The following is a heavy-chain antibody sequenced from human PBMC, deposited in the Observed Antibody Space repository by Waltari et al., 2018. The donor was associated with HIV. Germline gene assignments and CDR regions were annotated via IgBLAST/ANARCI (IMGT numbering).Heavy chain of an antibody. CDR1: GYSFTSYW. CDR2: IYPGDSGT. Sequence: EVQLVQSGAEVKKPGESLKISCKGSGYSFTSYWIGWVRQMPGKGLGWMGIIYPGDSGTRYSPSFQGQVTISADKSISTAYLQLSSLKASDTAMYYCARQRYSYGSYYYYYGMDVWGQGTTVTVSS. D-gene: IGHD5-18*01. CDR3: ARQRYSYGSYYYYYGMDV. V-gene: IGHV5-51*01. J-gene: IGHJ6*02.